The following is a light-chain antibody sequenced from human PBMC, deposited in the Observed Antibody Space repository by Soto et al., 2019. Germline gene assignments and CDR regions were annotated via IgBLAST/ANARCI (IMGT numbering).Light chain of an antibody. CDR2: GAS. Sequence: EVVMTQSPATLSVSPGERATLSCRASRSVTGNLAWYQQKPGQAPRLLIYGASTRATGIPARFSGSGSGTEFTLTISSLQSEDFAVYYCQQYHDWPPVTFGQGTRLEIK. CDR3: QQYHDWPPVT. J-gene: IGKJ5*01. V-gene: IGKV3-15*01. CDR1: RSVTGN.